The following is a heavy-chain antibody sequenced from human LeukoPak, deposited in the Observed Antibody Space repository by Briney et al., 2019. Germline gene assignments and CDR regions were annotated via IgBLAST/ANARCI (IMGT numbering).Heavy chain of an antibody. CDR2: ISSSSSYT. CDR1: GFTFSDYY. CDR3: AGSPGIAAAGAYSWFDP. V-gene: IGHV3-11*06. D-gene: IGHD6-13*01. J-gene: IGHJ5*02. Sequence: GGSLRLSCSASGFTFSDYYMSWIRQAPGKGLEWVPYISSSSSYTNYADSVKGRFTISRDNAKNSLYLQMNSLRAEDTAVYYCAGSPGIAAAGAYSWFDPWGQGTLVTVSS.